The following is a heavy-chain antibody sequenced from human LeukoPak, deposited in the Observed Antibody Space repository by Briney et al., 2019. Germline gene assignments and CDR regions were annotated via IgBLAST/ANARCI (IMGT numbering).Heavy chain of an antibody. CDR1: GGSISNGANY. CDR2: IYYSGST. CDR3: ARTAHSGYSFGNLDY. D-gene: IGHD5-12*01. V-gene: IGHV4-31*03. Sequence: SQTLSITCTVSGGSISNGANYWSWIRQHPGKGLEWIGYIYYSGSTYYNPSLKSRITISVDTSKNQFSLKLRSVTATDTAVYYCARTAHSGYSFGNLDYWGQGTLVTVSS. J-gene: IGHJ4*02.